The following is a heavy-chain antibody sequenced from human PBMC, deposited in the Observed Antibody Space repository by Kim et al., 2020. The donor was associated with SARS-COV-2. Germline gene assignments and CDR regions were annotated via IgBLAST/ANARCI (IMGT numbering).Heavy chain of an antibody. V-gene: IGHV3-72*01. CDR3: ARGGSVSYIAVSEY. Sequence: GGSLRLSCAASGFTFSDHYMDWIRQAPGKGLEWVGRSRNRANSYTTHYAASVNGRFTVSRDDSKNSLSLQMNSLKTEDTAVYYCARGGSVSYIAVSEYWG. CDR2: SRNRANSYTT. CDR1: GFTFSDHY. J-gene: IGHJ4*01. D-gene: IGHD1-26*01.